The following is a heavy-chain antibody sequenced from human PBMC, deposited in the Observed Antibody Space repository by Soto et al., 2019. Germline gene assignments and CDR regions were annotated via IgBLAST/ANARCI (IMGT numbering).Heavy chain of an antibody. CDR2: IKQDGSEK. CDR3: AGYSSSWAPRYGMDV. D-gene: IGHD6-13*01. Sequence: GGSLRLSCAASGFTFSSYWMSWVRQAPGKGLEWVANIKQDGSEKYYVDSVKGRFTISRDNAKNSLYLQMNSLRAEDTAVYYCAGYSSSWAPRYGMDVWGQGTTVTVSS. CDR1: GFTFSSYW. J-gene: IGHJ6*02. V-gene: IGHV3-7*01.